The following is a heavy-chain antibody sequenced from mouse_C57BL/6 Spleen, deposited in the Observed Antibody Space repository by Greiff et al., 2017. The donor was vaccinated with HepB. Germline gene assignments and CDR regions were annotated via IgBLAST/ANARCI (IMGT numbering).Heavy chain of an antibody. CDR3: AEITTGDY. D-gene: IGHD1-1*01. CDR2: IYPGDGDT. CDR1: GYAFSSSW. Sequence: VQLQQSGPELVKPGASVKISCKASGYAFSSSWMNWVKQRPGKGLEWIGRIYPGDGDTNYNGKFKGKATLTADKSSSTAYMQLSSLTSEDSAVYFCAEITTGDYWGQGTTLTVSS. V-gene: IGHV1-82*01. J-gene: IGHJ2*01.